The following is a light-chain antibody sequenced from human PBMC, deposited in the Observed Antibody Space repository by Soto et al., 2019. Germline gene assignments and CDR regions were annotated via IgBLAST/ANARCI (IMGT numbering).Light chain of an antibody. CDR3: AAWDDSLSGWV. J-gene: IGLJ3*02. Sequence: QSVLTQPPSASGTPGQRVTISCSGSSSNIGSNHVYWYQHLPGTAPKLLIYRNVLRPSGVPDRFSASKSGTSASLAISGLQSEDEADYYCAAWDDSLSGWVFGGGTKLTVL. CDR2: RNV. CDR1: SSNIGSNH. V-gene: IGLV1-47*01.